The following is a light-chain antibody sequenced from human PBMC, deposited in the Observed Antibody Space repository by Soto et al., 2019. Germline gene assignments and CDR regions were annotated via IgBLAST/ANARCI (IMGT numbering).Light chain of an antibody. CDR1: SRDVGGYNY. V-gene: IGLV2-11*01. CDR2: DVT. Sequence: QLVLTQPRSVSGSPGQSVTISCTGTSRDVGGYNYVSWYQQHPGKVPKLMIYDVTKRPSGVPDRFSGSKSGNTASLTISGLQAEDEADYYCSSYAGSYVIFGGGTKLTVL. CDR3: SSYAGSYVI. J-gene: IGLJ2*01.